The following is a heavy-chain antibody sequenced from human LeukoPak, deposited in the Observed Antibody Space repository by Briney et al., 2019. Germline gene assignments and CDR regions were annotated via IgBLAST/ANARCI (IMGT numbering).Heavy chain of an antibody. J-gene: IGHJ5*02. CDR3: AKEDRIQLWLSLGPFDP. CDR1: GFTFRNYG. CDR2: VSDSGSST. Sequence: GGSLRLSCAASGFTFRNYGMSWVRQPPGKGLEWVSVVSDSGSSTYYADSVKGRFTISRDNSKNTLYLQMNSLRAEDTAVYYCAKEDRIQLWLSLGPFDPWGQGTLVTVSS. V-gene: IGHV3-23*01. D-gene: IGHD5-18*01.